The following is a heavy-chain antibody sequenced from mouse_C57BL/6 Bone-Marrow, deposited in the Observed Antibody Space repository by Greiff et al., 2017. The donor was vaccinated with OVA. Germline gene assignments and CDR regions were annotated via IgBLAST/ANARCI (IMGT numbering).Heavy chain of an antibody. CDR2: IDPDTGGT. J-gene: IGHJ4*01. Sequence: QVQLQQSGAELVRPGASVTLSCKASGYTFTDYEMHWVKQTPVHGLEWIGAIDPDTGGTAYNQKFKGKAILTVDKSSSTAYMALRSLTSEDSAVYYCTRRGLYGSSPCYCAMDYWGQGTSVTVSS. CDR3: TRRGLYGSSPCYCAMDY. V-gene: IGHV1-15*01. D-gene: IGHD1-1*01. CDR1: GYTFTDYE.